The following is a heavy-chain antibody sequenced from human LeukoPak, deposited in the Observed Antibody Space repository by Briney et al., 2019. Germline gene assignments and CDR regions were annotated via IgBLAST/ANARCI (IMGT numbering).Heavy chain of an antibody. CDR1: GYTFTGYY. Sequence: ASVKVSCKASGYTFTGYYMHWVRQAPGQGLEWMGWINPNSGGTNYAQKFRGRVTMTRDTSISTAYMELSRLRSDDTAVYYCARDSDSSSWYSFDYWGQGTLVTVSS. D-gene: IGHD6-13*01. J-gene: IGHJ4*02. CDR3: ARDSDSSSWYSFDY. CDR2: INPNSGGT. V-gene: IGHV1-2*02.